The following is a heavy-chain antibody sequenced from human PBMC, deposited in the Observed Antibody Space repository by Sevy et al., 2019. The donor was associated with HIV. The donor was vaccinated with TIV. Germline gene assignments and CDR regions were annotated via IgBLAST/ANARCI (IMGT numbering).Heavy chain of an antibody. D-gene: IGHD1-26*01. J-gene: IGHJ4*02. CDR1: GGSITSLY. CDR2: IYYNGHI. CDR3: AGENAWGRGYS. V-gene: IGHV4-59*08. Sequence: SETLYLTCTVSGGSITSLYWNWIRQPPGKGLEWIANIYYNGHISYNPSLKSGVTLSLDTSKNQFSLRLSSVTAADTAMYYCAGENAWGRGYSWGQGTLVTVSS.